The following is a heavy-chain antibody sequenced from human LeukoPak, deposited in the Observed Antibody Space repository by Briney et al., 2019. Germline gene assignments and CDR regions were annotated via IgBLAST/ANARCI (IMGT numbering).Heavy chain of an antibody. CDR2: IHPNSGGT. V-gene: IGHV1-2*02. Sequence: ASVKVSCKASGYTFTGYYMHWVRQAPGQGLEWMGWIHPNSGGTNYAQKFQGRVTMTRDTAISTAYMELSRLRSDDTAVYYCARDQGGYNAPTFDYWGQGTLVTVSS. J-gene: IGHJ4*02. D-gene: IGHD5-24*01. CDR1: GYTFTGYY. CDR3: ARDQGGYNAPTFDY.